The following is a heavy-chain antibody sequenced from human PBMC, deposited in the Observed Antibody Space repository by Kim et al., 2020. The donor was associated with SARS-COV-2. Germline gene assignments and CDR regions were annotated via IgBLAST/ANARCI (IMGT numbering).Heavy chain of an antibody. CDR3: ARGTGSYTKYYYYGMDV. Sequence: VKGRFTISRDNAKNSLYLQMNSLRDEDTAVYYCARGTGSYTKYYYYGMDVWGQGTTVTVSS. D-gene: IGHD2-2*02. V-gene: IGHV3-48*02. J-gene: IGHJ6*02.